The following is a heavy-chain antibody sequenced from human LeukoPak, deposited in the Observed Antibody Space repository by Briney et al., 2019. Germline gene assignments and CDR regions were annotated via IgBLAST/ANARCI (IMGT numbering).Heavy chain of an antibody. CDR1: GFTFSSYW. D-gene: IGHD3-16*01. V-gene: IGHV3-74*01. J-gene: IGHJ4*02. CDR3: ARRGGSRPLDY. Sequence: GGSLRLSCAASGFTFSSYWMLWVRQAPGKGLVWVSRINSDGSSTSYADSVKGRFTISRDNAKNTLYLQMNSLRAEDTAVYYCARRGGSRPLDYWGQGTLVTVSS. CDR2: INSDGSST.